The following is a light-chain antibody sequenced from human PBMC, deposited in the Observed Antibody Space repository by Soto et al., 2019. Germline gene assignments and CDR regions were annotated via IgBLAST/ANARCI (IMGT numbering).Light chain of an antibody. CDR3: QQYGSSRWT. J-gene: IGKJ1*01. CDR1: QSVSSSY. V-gene: IGKV3-20*01. Sequence: IVLTQSPGTLSLSPGERATLSCRASQSVSSSYLAWYQQKPGQAPRLLIYGASSRATGIPDRFSVSGSGTDFALTISRLEPEDFAVYYCQQYGSSRWTFGQGTKVEIK. CDR2: GAS.